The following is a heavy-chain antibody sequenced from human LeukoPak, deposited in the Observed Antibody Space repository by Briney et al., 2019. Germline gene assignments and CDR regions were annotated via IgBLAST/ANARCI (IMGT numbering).Heavy chain of an antibody. CDR3: ARAGVLDY. CDR1: GYSFTSYW. V-gene: IGHV5-51*01. CDR2: VYPGDSDT. J-gene: IGHJ4*02. Sequence: GESLKISRQGSGYSFTSYWIGWVRQMPGKGLEWMGVVYPGDSDTRYSPSFEGQVTISADKSITTAYLQWTSLKASDTAMYYCARAGVLDYWGQGTLVTVSS.